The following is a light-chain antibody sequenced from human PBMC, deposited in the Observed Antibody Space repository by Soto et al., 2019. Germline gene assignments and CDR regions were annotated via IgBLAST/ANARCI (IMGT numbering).Light chain of an antibody. Sequence: QSALTQPPSASGSPGQSITISCAGTSGDLGLYNYVSWFQQHPGKAPKLIIFEVNKRPSGVPDRFSGSKSVNTASLTVSGLQADDEAQYYCSSYAGSNTLIFGGGTKVTVL. J-gene: IGLJ2*01. CDR1: SGDLGLYNY. CDR2: EVN. CDR3: SSYAGSNTLI. V-gene: IGLV2-8*01.